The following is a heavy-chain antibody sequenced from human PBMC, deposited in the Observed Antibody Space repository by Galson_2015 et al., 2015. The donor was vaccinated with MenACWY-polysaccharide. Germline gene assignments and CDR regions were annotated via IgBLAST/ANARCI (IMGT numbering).Heavy chain of an antibody. Sequence: SLRLSCAASEFIFSNFWMSWVRQAPGKGLEWVANIKQDGGEKYYVDSVKGRFTISRDNAKNSVYLQMNSPRAEDTAIYYCARVRVIRGSSYFDYWGQGTLVTVSS. CDR3: ARVRVIRGSSYFDY. V-gene: IGHV3-7*01. CDR1: EFIFSNFW. D-gene: IGHD6-6*01. J-gene: IGHJ4*02. CDR2: IKQDGGEK.